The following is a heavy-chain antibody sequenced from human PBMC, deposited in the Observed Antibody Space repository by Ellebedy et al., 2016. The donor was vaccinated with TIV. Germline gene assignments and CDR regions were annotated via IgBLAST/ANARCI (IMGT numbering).Heavy chain of an antibody. D-gene: IGHD3-10*01. CDR1: GGSISSYY. CDR3: ARFVSGYGSGSYYFDY. Sequence: MPSETLSLTCTVSGGSISSYYWSWIRQPPGKGLEWIGYIYYTGSTNYKTSPKSRVTISVDMSKKQFSLRLSSVTAADTAVYYCARFVSGYGSGSYYFDYWGQGTLVTVSS. J-gene: IGHJ4*02. V-gene: IGHV4-59*01. CDR2: IYYTGST.